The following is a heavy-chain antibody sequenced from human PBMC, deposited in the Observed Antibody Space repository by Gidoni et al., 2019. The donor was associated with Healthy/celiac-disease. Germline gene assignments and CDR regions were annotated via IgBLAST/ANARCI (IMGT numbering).Heavy chain of an antibody. CDR1: GFTFSSYW. J-gene: IGHJ4*02. V-gene: IGHV3-7*03. Sequence: EVQLVESGGGLVQPGGSLRLSCAASGFTFSSYWMSWVRQAPGKGLEWVANIKQDGSEKYYVDSVKGRFTISRDNAKNSLYLQMNSLRAEDTAVYYCARDYSASSTDYDFWSGPHWGQGTLVTVSS. D-gene: IGHD3-3*01. CDR3: ARDYSASSTDYDFWSGPH. CDR2: IKQDGSEK.